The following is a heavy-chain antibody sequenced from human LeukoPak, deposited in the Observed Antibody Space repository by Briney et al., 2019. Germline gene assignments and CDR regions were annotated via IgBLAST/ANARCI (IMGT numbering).Heavy chain of an antibody. CDR1: GSTLSSSW. V-gene: IGHV3-74*01. Sequence: GGSLRLSCAASGSTLSSSWMHWVRQVPGKGLVWVSRISSDGITTNYADSVKGRFTISRDNAKNTVYLQMNSLRAEDTAVYYCARMEVAWGQGTIVTVSS. CDR2: ISSDGITT. J-gene: IGHJ3*01. D-gene: IGHD3-3*01. CDR3: ARMEVA.